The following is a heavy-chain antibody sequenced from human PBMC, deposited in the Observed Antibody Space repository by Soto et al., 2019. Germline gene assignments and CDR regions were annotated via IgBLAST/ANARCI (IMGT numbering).Heavy chain of an antibody. CDR1: GFTFGSYA. V-gene: IGHV3-30-3*01. D-gene: IGHD2-2*01. Sequence: GGSLRLSCAASGFTFGSYAMHWVRQAPGKGLEWVAVISYDGSNKYYADSVKGRFTISRDNSKNTLYLQMNSLRAEDTAVYYCARELGYCSSTSCYEPNWFDPWGQGTLVTVSS. CDR2: ISYDGSNK. CDR3: ARELGYCSSTSCYEPNWFDP. J-gene: IGHJ5*02.